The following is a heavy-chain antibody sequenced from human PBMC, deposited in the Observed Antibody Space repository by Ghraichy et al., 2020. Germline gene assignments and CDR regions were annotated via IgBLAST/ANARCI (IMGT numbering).Heavy chain of an antibody. CDR3: ARGGDFWSGYASFDY. Sequence: GSLSLTCTVSGGSISSYYWSWIRQPPGKGLEWIGYIYYSGSTNYNPSLKSRVTISVDTSKNQFSLKLSSVTAADTAVYYCARGGDFWSGYASFDYWGQGTLVTVSS. D-gene: IGHD3-3*01. V-gene: IGHV4-59*01. J-gene: IGHJ4*02. CDR2: IYYSGST. CDR1: GGSISSYY.